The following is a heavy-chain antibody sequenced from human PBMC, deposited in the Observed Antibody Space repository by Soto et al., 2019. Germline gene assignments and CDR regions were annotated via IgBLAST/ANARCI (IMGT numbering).Heavy chain of an antibody. D-gene: IGHD4-17*01. V-gene: IGHV1-2*04. CDR3: ARTTAVPNTLRSRYFFDY. CDR2: INPNSGGT. J-gene: IGHJ4*02. CDR1: GYTFTGYY. Sequence: ASVKVSCKASGYTFTGYYMHWVRQAPGRGLEWMGWINPNSGGTNYAQKFQGWVTMTRDTSISTAYMELSRLRSDDTALYYCARTTAVPNTLRSRYFFDYWGQGTLVTVSS.